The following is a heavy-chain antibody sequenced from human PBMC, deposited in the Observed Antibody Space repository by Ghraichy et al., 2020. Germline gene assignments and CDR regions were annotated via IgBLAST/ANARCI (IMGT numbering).Heavy chain of an antibody. V-gene: IGHV4-39*01. Sequence: SETLSLTCTVSGGSISSSSYYWGWIPQPPGKGLQWIGNIYSSGSTYYNPSLRSRVTISVDTSKNQFSLRLSSVTAADTALYYCARHPPYYDILTGENPALYICGQGTMVAVSS. D-gene: IGHD3-9*01. J-gene: IGHJ3*02. CDR2: IYSSGST. CDR3: ARHPPYYDILTGENPALYI. CDR1: GGSISSSSYY.